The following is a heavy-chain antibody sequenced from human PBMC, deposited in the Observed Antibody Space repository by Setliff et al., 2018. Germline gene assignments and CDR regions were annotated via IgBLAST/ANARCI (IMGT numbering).Heavy chain of an antibody. V-gene: IGHV4-4*08. CDR1: GGSVRSHY. D-gene: IGHD3-3*01. J-gene: IGHJ6*03. CDR2: INRRGST. CDR3: ARMSGFLNMDV. Sequence: SETLSLTCTVSGGSVRSHYWSWIRHSPGKGLEWIGHINRRGSTNFSPSLKSRVTISLDTAKNQFSLNLTSVTAADTAVYYCARMSGFLNMDVWGKGTPVTVSS.